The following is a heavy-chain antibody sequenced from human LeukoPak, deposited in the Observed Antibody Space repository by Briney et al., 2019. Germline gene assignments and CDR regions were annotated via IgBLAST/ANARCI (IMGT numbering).Heavy chain of an antibody. J-gene: IGHJ4*02. CDR1: GFTFSSYG. CDR2: LRYDGSNK. CDR3: AKERCSGGSCYYQFDY. Sequence: GGSLRLSCAASGFTFSSYGMHRVRQAPVKGLERVAFLRYDGSNKYYADSVKGRFTISRDNSKNTLYLQMNSLRAEDTAVYYCAKERCSGGSCYYQFDYWGQGTLVTVSS. V-gene: IGHV3-30*02. D-gene: IGHD2-15*01.